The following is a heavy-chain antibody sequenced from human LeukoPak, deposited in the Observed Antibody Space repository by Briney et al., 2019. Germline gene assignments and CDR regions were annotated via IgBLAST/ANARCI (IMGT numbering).Heavy chain of an antibody. V-gene: IGHV3-23*01. CDR3: AKDQEQWPASYNWFDP. D-gene: IGHD6-19*01. J-gene: IGHJ5*02. CDR2: ISGSGGST. Sequence: PGGSLRLSCAASGFTFSSYAMSWVRQAPGKGLEWVSAISGSGGSTYYADSAKGRFTISRDNSKNTLYLQMNSLRAEDTAVYYCAKDQEQWPASYNWFDPWGQGTLVTVSS. CDR1: GFTFSSYA.